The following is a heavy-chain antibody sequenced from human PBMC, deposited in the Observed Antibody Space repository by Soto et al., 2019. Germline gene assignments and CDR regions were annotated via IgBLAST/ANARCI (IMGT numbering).Heavy chain of an antibody. CDR3: AREGHDYGDSSHYYYYGMDV. D-gene: IGHD4-17*01. CDR2: ISYDGSNK. V-gene: IGHV3-30-3*01. Sequence: QVQLVESGGGVVQPGRSLRLSCAASGFTFSSYAMHWVRQAPGKGLEWVAVISYDGSNKYYADSVKGRFTISRDNSKNTLYLQTNSLRAEDTAVYYCAREGHDYGDSSHYYYYGMDVWGQGTTVTVSS. CDR1: GFTFSSYA. J-gene: IGHJ6*02.